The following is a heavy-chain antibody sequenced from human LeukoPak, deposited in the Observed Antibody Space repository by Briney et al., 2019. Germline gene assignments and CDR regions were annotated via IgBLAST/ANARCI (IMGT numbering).Heavy chain of an antibody. Sequence: PGGSLRLSCAASGFIFSTYSMNWVRQAPGKGLEWVSSISSSSSLIYYADSVKGRFTISRDNAKNSLYLQMNSLRAEDTAVYYCARDTVSYRGIQFDYWGQGTLVTVSS. J-gene: IGHJ4*02. D-gene: IGHD1-26*01. CDR1: GFIFSTYS. V-gene: IGHV3-21*01. CDR2: ISSSSSLI. CDR3: ARDTVSYRGIQFDY.